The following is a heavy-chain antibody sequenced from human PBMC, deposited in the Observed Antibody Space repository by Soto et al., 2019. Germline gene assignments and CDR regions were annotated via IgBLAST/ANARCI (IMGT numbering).Heavy chain of an antibody. D-gene: IGHD2-8*01. Sequence: QVPLVESGGGLVQPGGSLRLSCAASGFTFSDYSMSWIRQAPGKGLEWVSYISSRSSTIFYADSVKGRFTISRDNVKNSLYLQMNSLRAEDTAVYYCASGTNGAFFVYWGQGILVTVSS. CDR1: GFTFSDYS. CDR3: ASGTNGAFFVY. V-gene: IGHV3-11*01. J-gene: IGHJ4*02. CDR2: ISSRSSTI.